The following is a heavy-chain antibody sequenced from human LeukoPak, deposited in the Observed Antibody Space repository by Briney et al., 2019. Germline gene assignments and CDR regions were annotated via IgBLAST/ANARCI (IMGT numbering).Heavy chain of an antibody. J-gene: IGHJ4*02. CDR3: ARVATASFDQ. V-gene: IGHV5-51*01. Sequence: GESLKISFRGSGYSFTTYWIAWVRQMPGKGREWMGIIYPGDSDTRHSPSFQGQVTISVAKSISTVYLQWSSLKASDTAMYYCARVATASFDQWGQGTLVTVSS. CDR1: GYSFTTYW. D-gene: IGHD2-15*01. CDR2: IYPGDSDT.